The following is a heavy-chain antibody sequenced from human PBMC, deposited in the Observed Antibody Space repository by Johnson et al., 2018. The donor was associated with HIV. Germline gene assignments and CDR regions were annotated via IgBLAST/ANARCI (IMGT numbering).Heavy chain of an antibody. CDR1: GFTFSSYW. CDR3: ARDPTYYYDSSGYIQGGAFDI. Sequence: EVQLVESGGGLVQPGGSLRLSCAASGFTFSSYWMSWVRQAPGQGLEWVANIQQDGSEKYYVDSVKGRFTISIDTAKNSLYLQMNSLRAEDTAVYYCARDPTYYYDSSGYIQGGAFDIWGQGTMVTVSS. CDR2: IQQDGSEK. D-gene: IGHD3-22*01. V-gene: IGHV3-7*01. J-gene: IGHJ3*02.